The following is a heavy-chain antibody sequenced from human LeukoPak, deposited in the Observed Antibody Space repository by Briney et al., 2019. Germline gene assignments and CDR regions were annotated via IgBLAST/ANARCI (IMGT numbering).Heavy chain of an antibody. CDR2: TYYRSTWFT. J-gene: IGHJ4*02. CDR3: ARQDTTLLDYFDS. Sequence: SQTLSLTCAISGDSLSRTTVAWNWIRQSPSRGLEWLGRTYYRSTWFTYYAESVEGRININPDTSSNQFSLQLNSVTPEDTAVYYCARQDTTLLDYFDSWGQGTLVTVSS. CDR1: GDSLSRTTVA. D-gene: IGHD1-1*01. V-gene: IGHV6-1*01.